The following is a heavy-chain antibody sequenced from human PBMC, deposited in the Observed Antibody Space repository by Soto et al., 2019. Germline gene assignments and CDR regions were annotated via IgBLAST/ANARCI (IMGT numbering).Heavy chain of an antibody. CDR2: IKQDGSEK. Sequence: GGSLRLSCAASGFTFSSYWMSWVRQAPGKGLEWVANIKQDGSEKYYVDSVKGRFTISRDNAKNSLYLQMNSLRSEDTAVYYCARETHCSSTSCYDDNWFDPWGQGTLVTVSS. CDR1: GFTFSSYW. CDR3: ARETHCSSTSCYDDNWFDP. D-gene: IGHD2-2*01. V-gene: IGHV3-7*03. J-gene: IGHJ5*02.